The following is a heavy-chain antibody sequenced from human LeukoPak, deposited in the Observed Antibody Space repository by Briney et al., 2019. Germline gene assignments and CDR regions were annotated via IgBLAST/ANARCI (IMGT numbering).Heavy chain of an antibody. Sequence: ASVKVSCKASGYTFTSYDINWVRQATGQGLEWMGWVSAYNGNTNYAQKLQGRVTMTTDTSTSTAYMELRSLRSEDTAVYYCARDGTTPDAFDIWGQGTMVTVSS. CDR1: GYTFTSYD. CDR3: ARDGTTPDAFDI. CDR2: VSAYNGNT. V-gene: IGHV1-18*01. D-gene: IGHD2/OR15-2a*01. J-gene: IGHJ3*02.